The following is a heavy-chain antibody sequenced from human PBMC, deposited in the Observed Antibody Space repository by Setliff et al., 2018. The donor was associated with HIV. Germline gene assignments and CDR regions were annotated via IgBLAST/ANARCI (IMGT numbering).Heavy chain of an antibody. Sequence: SVKVSCKASGGTFSSYAISWVRQAPGQGLEWMGGIIPIFGTANYAQKFQGRVTITADESTSTAYMELSSLRSEDTAVYYCARDIVVVTAIRRPSYYYYGMDVWGQGATVTVSS. CDR1: GGTFSSYA. J-gene: IGHJ6*02. V-gene: IGHV1-69*13. CDR3: ARDIVVVTAIRRPSYYYYGMDV. CDR2: IIPIFGTA. D-gene: IGHD2-21*02.